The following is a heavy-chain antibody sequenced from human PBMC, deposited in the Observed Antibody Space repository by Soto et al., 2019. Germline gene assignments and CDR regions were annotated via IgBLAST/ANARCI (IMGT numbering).Heavy chain of an antibody. V-gene: IGHV4-39*01. J-gene: IGHJ6*02. CDR3: ARRLYNDSSGFEGGGMDV. CDR1: GCSIGGSSYY. CDR2: IYYSGST. D-gene: IGHD3-22*01. Sequence: SDTLALTCTVSGCSIGGSSYYWGWIRQPPGKGLEWIGSIYYSGSTYYNPSLKSRVTISVDTSKNQFSLKLSSVTAADTAVYYCARRLYNDSSGFEGGGMDVWGQGTTVTVS.